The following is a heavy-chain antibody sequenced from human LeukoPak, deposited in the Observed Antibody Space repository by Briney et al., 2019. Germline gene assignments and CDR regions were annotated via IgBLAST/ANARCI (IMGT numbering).Heavy chain of an antibody. Sequence: PSETLSLTCAVYGGSFSGYYWSWIRQPPGKGLEWIGEINHSGSTNYNPSLKSRVTISVDTSKNQFSLKLSSVTAADTAVYFCARVRGGSWYFDLWGRSTLVTVSS. CDR3: ARVRGGSWYFDL. CDR2: INHSGST. D-gene: IGHD6-25*01. J-gene: IGHJ2*01. CDR1: GGSFSGYY. V-gene: IGHV4-34*01.